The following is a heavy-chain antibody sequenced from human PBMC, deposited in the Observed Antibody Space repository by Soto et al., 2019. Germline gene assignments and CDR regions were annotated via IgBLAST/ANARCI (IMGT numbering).Heavy chain of an antibody. D-gene: IGHD6-6*01. V-gene: IGHV3-15*02. CDR2: VKSSSDGGAI. J-gene: IGHJ4*02. CDR1: GFTFSSAW. Sequence: EVQLVESGGALVKPGGSLRLSCVSSGFTFSSAWMSWVRQAPGKGLEWVARVKSSSDGGAIHYAAPVKGRFTISRDVAGGMLYLQMNGLKNEDSAVYYCTDFARWGQGTSVTVSS. CDR3: TDFAR.